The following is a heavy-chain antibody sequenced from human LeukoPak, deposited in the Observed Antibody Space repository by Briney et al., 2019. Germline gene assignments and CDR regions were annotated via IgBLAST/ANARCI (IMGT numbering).Heavy chain of an antibody. V-gene: IGHV3-21*01. CDR3: ATQVDTAMVSLYDAFDI. CDR1: GFTFSTYS. D-gene: IGHD5-18*01. J-gene: IGHJ3*02. Sequence: GGSLRLSCAASGFTFSTYSMNWVRQAPGKGLEWVSSISSSSSYIYSADSVKGRFTISRDNAKNSLNLQMNSLRAEDTAVYYCATQVDTAMVSLYDAFDIWGQGTMVTVSS. CDR2: ISSSSSYI.